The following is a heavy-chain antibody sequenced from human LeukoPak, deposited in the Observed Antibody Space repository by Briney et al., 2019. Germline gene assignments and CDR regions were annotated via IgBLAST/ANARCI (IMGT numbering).Heavy chain of an antibody. J-gene: IGHJ6*02. Sequence: PGGSLRLSCAASGFTFSSYSMNWVRQAPGKGLEGVSVIYSGGSTYYADSVKGRFTISRDNSKNTLYLQMNSLRAEDTAVYYCARNNYDFWSGFHYGMDVWGQGTTVTVSS. CDR3: ARNNYDFWSGFHYGMDV. D-gene: IGHD3-3*01. CDR2: IYSGGST. CDR1: GFTFSSYS. V-gene: IGHV3-53*01.